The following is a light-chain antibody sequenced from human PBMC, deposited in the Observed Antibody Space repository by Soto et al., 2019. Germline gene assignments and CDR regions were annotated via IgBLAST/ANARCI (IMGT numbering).Light chain of an antibody. V-gene: IGLV2-14*01. CDR1: SSDVAAYNY. J-gene: IGLJ3*02. Sequence: QSALTQPASVSGSPGQSITISCTGTSSDVAAYNYVSWYQQHPGKAPKLMIYEVSNRPSGVSDRFSGSKSGNTASLTISGLQAEDEADYYFSSRGTNYRVFGGGTKLTVL. CDR3: SSRGTNYRV. CDR2: EVS.